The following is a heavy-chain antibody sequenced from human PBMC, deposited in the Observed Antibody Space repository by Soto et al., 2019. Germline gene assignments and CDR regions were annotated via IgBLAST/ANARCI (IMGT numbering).Heavy chain of an antibody. J-gene: IGHJ4*02. D-gene: IGHD3-9*01. V-gene: IGHV3-64D*06. CDR3: VKGRGVRYFDWLLSY. CDR1: GFTFSSYA. Sequence: PGGSLRLSCSASGFTFSSYAMHWVRQAPWKGLEYVSAISSNGGSTYYADSVKGRFTISRDNSKNTLYLQMSSLRAEDTAVYYCVKGRGVRYFDWLLSYWGQGTLVTVSS. CDR2: ISSNGGST.